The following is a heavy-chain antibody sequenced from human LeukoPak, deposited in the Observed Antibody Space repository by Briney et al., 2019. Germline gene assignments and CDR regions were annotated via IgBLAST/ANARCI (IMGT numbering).Heavy chain of an antibody. CDR3: ARANRPFHTSGWYKDY. CDR2: ISYDGSGQ. V-gene: IGHV3-30-3*01. Sequence: GRSLRLSCAASGFTFSSYAMHWVRQAPGKGLEWVALISYDGSGQYYTESVKGRFTISRDNSKNTLYLRVNSLRVEDTAVYYCARANRPFHTSGWYKDYWGQGTLVTVSS. CDR1: GFTFSSYA. J-gene: IGHJ4*02. D-gene: IGHD6-19*01.